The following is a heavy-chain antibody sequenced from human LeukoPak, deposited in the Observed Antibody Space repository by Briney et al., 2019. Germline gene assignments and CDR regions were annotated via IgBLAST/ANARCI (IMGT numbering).Heavy chain of an antibody. D-gene: IGHD2-2*01. Sequence: GGSLRLSCAASGFTFSSYSMNWVRQAPGKGLEWVSSISSSSSYIYYADSVKGRFTISRDNAKNSLYLQMNSLGAEDTAVYDCARDKSGYRSSTSCYDDGNWFDPWGQGTLVTVSS. V-gene: IGHV3-21*01. CDR1: GFTFSSYS. CDR3: ARDKSGYRSSTSCYDDGNWFDP. CDR2: ISSSSSYI. J-gene: IGHJ5*02.